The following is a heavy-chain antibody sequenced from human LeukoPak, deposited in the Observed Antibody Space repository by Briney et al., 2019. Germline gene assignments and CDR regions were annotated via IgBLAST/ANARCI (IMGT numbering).Heavy chain of an antibody. CDR2: IYHGETT. Sequence: SETLSLTCTVSGYSITTGHYWGWIRQPPGRGLGWIGSIYHGETTYYNPSLKTRLTISLDTSKNQFSLKLSSVTAADTAVYYCASNWSDFDYWGQGILVTVSS. CDR1: GYSITTGHY. J-gene: IGHJ4*02. V-gene: IGHV4-38-2*02. CDR3: ASNWSDFDY. D-gene: IGHD1-1*01.